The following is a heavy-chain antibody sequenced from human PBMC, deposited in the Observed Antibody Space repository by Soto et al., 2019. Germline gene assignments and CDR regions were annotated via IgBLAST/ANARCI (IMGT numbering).Heavy chain of an antibody. CDR2: ISAYNGNT. CDR3: ARLGYCSSTSCSTQIGYYYYGMDV. CDR1: GYTFTSYG. J-gene: IGHJ6*02. V-gene: IGHV1-18*01. Sequence: ASVKVSCKASGYTFTSYGISWVRQAPGQGLEWMGWISAYNGNTNYAQKLQGRVTMTTDTSTSTAYMELRSLRSDDTAVYYCARLGYCSSTSCSTQIGYYYYGMDVWGQGTRVTLSS. D-gene: IGHD2-2*01.